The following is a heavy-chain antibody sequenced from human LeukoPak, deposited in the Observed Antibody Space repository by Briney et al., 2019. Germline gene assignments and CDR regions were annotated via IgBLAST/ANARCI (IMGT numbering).Heavy chain of an antibody. CDR1: GFTFSNAW. V-gene: IGHV3-15*01. J-gene: IGHJ4*02. Sequence: GGSLRLSCVASGFTFSNAWMSWVRQAPGKGLEWVGRIKSKIDGGTTDYAAPVKGRFTISREDSKNTLYLEMNGLKTEDTAVYYCTTDLRWEFPPLDYWGQGTLVTVSS. CDR3: TTDLRWEFPPLDY. CDR2: IKSKIDGGTT. D-gene: IGHD4-23*01.